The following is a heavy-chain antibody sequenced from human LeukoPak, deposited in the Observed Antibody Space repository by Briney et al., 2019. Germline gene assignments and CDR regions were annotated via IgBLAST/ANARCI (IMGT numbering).Heavy chain of an antibody. CDR3: ARDGYSSSSFTPFDY. D-gene: IGHD6-6*01. J-gene: IGHJ4*02. V-gene: IGHV1-69*13. CDR2: IIPIFGTA. Sequence: SVKVSCKASGGTFSSYAISWVRQAPGQGLEWMGGIIPIFGTANYAQKFQGRVTITADESTSTAYMELSSLRSEDTAVYYCARDGYSSSSFTPFDYWGQRTLVTVSS. CDR1: GGTFSSYA.